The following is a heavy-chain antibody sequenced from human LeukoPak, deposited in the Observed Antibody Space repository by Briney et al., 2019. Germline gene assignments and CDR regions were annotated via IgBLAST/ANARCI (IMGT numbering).Heavy chain of an antibody. CDR2: INPSGGST. V-gene: IGHV1-46*01. CDR3: ARVMVRGVIVLGSAFDI. CDR1: GYTFTSYY. J-gene: IGHJ3*02. Sequence: GASVKVSCKASGYTFTSYYMHWVRQAPGRGLEWMGIINPSGGSTSYAQKFQGRVTMTRDTSTSTVYMELSSLRSEDTAVYYCARVMVRGVIVLGSAFDIWGQGTMVTVSS. D-gene: IGHD3-10*01.